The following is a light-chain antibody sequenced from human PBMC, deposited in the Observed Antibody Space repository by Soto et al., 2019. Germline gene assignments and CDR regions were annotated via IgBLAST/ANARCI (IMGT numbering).Light chain of an antibody. CDR2: EGN. CDR3: TSYTSSSTQV. V-gene: IGLV2-14*02. Sequence: QSVLTQPASVSGSPGQSITISCTASSSHIGSSNLVSWYQHHSGKAPKLIIYEGNKRPSGVSNRFSGSKSGKTASLTISGLQAEDEGTYYCTSYTSSSTQVFGTGTKVTVL. CDR1: SSHIGSSNL. J-gene: IGLJ1*01.